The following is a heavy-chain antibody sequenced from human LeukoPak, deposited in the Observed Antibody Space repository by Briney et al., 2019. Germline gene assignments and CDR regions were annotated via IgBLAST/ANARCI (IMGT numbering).Heavy chain of an antibody. D-gene: IGHD4-17*01. J-gene: IGHJ4*02. Sequence: PSETLSLTCTVSGGSIRSSSDYWGWIRQPPGKGLEWIGYIYYSGSTNYNPSLKSRVSISVDTSKNQFSLKLSSVTAADTAVYYCARTGSTVTMLYPFDHWGQGTLVTVSS. CDR3: ARTGSTVTMLYPFDH. V-gene: IGHV4-61*05. CDR1: GGSIRSSSDY. CDR2: IYYSGST.